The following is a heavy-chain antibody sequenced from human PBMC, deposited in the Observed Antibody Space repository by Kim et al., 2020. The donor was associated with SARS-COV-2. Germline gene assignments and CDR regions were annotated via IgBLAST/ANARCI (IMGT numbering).Heavy chain of an antibody. J-gene: IGHJ5*02. Sequence: SETLSLTCTVSGGSISSGGYYWSWIRQLPGKGLEWIGYIYYSGSTYYNPSLKSRVTISVDTSKNQFSLNLSSVTAADTAVYYCARASIYCRSTSCPVTDWFDPWGQGTLVTVSS. CDR1: GGSISSGGYY. CDR2: IYYSGST. CDR3: ARASIYCRSTSCPVTDWFDP. V-gene: IGHV4-31*03. D-gene: IGHD2-2*01.